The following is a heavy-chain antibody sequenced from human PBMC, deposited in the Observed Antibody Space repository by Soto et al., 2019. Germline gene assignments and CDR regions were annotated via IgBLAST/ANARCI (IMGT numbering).Heavy chain of an antibody. CDR1: GFTFSSYA. CDR2: ISYDGSST. D-gene: IGHD6-19*01. CDR3: ARGTSAWRNAMDI. Sequence: GGSLSLSCAAAGFTFSSYAMHWVRQAPGKGLEWVAVISYDGSSTAYADSVKGRFTISRDNADNSLYLQMNSLRAEDTAVYYCARGTSAWRNAMDIWGQGTMVTVSS. V-gene: IGHV3-30*04. J-gene: IGHJ3*02.